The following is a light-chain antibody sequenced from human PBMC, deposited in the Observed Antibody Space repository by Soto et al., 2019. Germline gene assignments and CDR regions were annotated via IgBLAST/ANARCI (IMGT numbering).Light chain of an antibody. J-gene: IGLJ1*01. CDR1: SSDIGTYNY. CDR3: GAYAGIDYYV. V-gene: IGLV2-8*01. Sequence: QSALTQPPSASGSPGQSVTISCTGTSSDIGTYNYVSWYQLHPGRPPKLMISEVNKRPSGVPDRFSGSKSGNTASLTISGLQAEDEADYYCGAYAGIDYYVFGSGTKLTVL. CDR2: EVN.